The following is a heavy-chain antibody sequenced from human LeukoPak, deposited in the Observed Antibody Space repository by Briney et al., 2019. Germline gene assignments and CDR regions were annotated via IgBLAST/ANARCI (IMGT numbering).Heavy chain of an antibody. Sequence: SETLFLTCTVSGYSISSGYYWGWIRQPPGKGLEWIGNVYHSGSTYYNPSLKSRVTISVDTSKNQFSLKLSSVTAADTAVYYCATTDDYGDYVHAFDVWGQGTMVTVSS. V-gene: IGHV4-38-2*02. CDR1: GYSISSGYY. J-gene: IGHJ3*01. CDR2: VYHSGST. D-gene: IGHD4-17*01. CDR3: ATTDDYGDYVHAFDV.